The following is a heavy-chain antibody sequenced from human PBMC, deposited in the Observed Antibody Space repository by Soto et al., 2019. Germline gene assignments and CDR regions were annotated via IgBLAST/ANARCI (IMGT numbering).Heavy chain of an antibody. Sequence: QVQLVQSGAEVKKPGSSVKVSCKASGGIFSTYAISWLRQAPGQGLEWMGGIIPIFGTPNYAQRFQGRVTIHADESTTTSYMELSRLKSEDTAVYYCARDRDDYGSGNYYNRIYFWGQGTLVTVSS. V-gene: IGHV1-69*01. J-gene: IGHJ4*02. CDR1: GGIFSTYA. CDR3: ARDRDDYGSGNYYNRIYF. D-gene: IGHD3-10*01. CDR2: IIPIFGTP.